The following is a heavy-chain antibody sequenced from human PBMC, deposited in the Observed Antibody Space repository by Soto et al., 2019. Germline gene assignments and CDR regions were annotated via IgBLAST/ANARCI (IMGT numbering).Heavy chain of an antibody. CDR2: ISFDGTTK. CDR1: GCGFVSYG. V-gene: IGHV3-30*04. CDR3: AREGVFGLVKIVPPDY. D-gene: IGHD3-10*01. Sequence: GGSLRLSCSASGCGFVSYGMRWVSQAPGKGPEWVAFISFDGTTKYYADSVRGRFTISRDNSENTLYLQLDAVRPEDTAQYYCAREGVFGLVKIVPPDYWGQGAQVTVSS. J-gene: IGHJ4*02.